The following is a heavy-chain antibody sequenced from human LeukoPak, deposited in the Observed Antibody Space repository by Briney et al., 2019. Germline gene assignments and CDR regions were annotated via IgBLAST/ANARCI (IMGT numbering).Heavy chain of an antibody. Sequence: PGGSLRLSCAASGFTFSSYSMNWVRQAPGKGLEWVSSISSSSSYIYYADTVKGRFTISRDNAKNSLYLQMNSLRAEDTAVYYCARDSTDDAFDIWGQGTMVTVSS. CDR2: ISSSSSYI. V-gene: IGHV3-21*01. D-gene: IGHD4-17*01. J-gene: IGHJ3*02. CDR1: GFTFSSYS. CDR3: ARDSTDDAFDI.